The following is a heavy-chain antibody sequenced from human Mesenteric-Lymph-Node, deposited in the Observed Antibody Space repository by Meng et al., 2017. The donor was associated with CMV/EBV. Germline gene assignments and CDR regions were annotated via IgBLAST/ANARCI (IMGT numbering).Heavy chain of an antibody. D-gene: IGHD2-2*01. V-gene: IGHV4-39*07. J-gene: IGHJ3*02. CDR3: ARAPGRSYAFDI. CDR2: IYYSGST. CDR1: GGSISSSSYY. Sequence: SETLSLTCTVSGGSISSSSYYWGWIRQPPGKGLEWIGSIYYSGSTYYNPSLKSRVTISVDTSKNQFSLKVSSVTATDTAVYFCARAPGRSYAFDIWGQGTMVTVSS.